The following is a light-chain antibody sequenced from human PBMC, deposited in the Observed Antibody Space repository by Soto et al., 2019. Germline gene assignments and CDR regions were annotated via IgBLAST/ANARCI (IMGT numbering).Light chain of an antibody. Sequence: DIVMTQSPDSLAVSLGERATINCKSRQSVLYSSNNKSHLACYQQKPGQPPKLLIYWASTRESGVPDRFSGSGSGTDFTLTISSLQAEDFAVYYCQQFSSYPLTFGGGTKVEIK. CDR1: QSVLYSSNNKSH. CDR3: QQFSSYPLT. J-gene: IGKJ4*01. V-gene: IGKV4-1*01. CDR2: WAS.